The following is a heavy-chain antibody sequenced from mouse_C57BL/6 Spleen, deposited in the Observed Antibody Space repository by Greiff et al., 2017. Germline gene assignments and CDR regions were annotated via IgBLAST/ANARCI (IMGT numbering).Heavy chain of an antibody. Sequence: QVQLQQSGAELVRPGTSVKMSCKASGYTFTNYWIGWAKQRPGHGLEWIGDIYPGGGYTNYNEKFKGKATLTADTSSSTAYMQCSSLTSEDSAIYYCARRGTGGHFDYWGQGTTLTVSS. D-gene: IGHD3-3*01. CDR3: ARRGTGGHFDY. CDR2: IYPGGGYT. V-gene: IGHV1-63*01. J-gene: IGHJ2*01. CDR1: GYTFTNYW.